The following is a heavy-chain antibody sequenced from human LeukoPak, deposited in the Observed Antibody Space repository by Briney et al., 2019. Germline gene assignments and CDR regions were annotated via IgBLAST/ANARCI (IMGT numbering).Heavy chain of an antibody. J-gene: IGHJ4*01. V-gene: IGHV3-30*03. D-gene: IGHD3-3*01. CDR3: VTRQQELETDY. CDR1: GLIFRNYD. CDR2: ISSDGSQT. Sequence: PGGSLKLSCAVSGLIFRNYDMNWVRQAPGKGLDWVAIISSDGSQTEYADSVKGRFTISRDNAKNILSLLLKTVRPEDTARYYCVTRQQELETDYWGPGTLVIVSS.